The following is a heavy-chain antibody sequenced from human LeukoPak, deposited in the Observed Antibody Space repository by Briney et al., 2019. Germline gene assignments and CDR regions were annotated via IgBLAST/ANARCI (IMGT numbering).Heavy chain of an antibody. J-gene: IGHJ3*02. CDR2: IYTSGST. CDR3: ARGYYDSSGPTLFDAFDI. Sequence: SETLSLTCTVSGGSISSYYWSWIRQPAGKGLEWIGRIYTSGSTNYNPSLKSRVTMSVDTSKNQFSLKLSSVTAADTAVYYCARGYYDSSGPTLFDAFDIWGQGTMVTVSS. D-gene: IGHD3-22*01. V-gene: IGHV4-4*07. CDR1: GGSISSYY.